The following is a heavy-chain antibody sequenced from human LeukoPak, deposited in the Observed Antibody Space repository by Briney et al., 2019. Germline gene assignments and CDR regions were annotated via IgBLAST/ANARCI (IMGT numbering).Heavy chain of an antibody. Sequence: PGGSLRLSCAASGFTCSTYGMHWVRRAPCKGLEWVAFIDYGGSYKYYADSAKGRFTISRDNSRITLYLQMNSLRVEDTAVYYCARTILPALDYWGQGTLVTVSS. J-gene: IGHJ4*02. CDR2: IDYGGSYK. CDR3: ARTILPALDY. V-gene: IGHV3-30*19. CDR1: GFTCSTYG. D-gene: IGHD2-2*01.